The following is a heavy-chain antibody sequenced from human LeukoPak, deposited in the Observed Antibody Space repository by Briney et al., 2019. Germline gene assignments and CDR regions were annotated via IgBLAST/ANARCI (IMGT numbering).Heavy chain of an antibody. V-gene: IGHV3-23*01. Sequence: GGSLRLSCAASGLTFSSYAMSWVRQAPGKGLEWVSVISDSGGSTYYADSVKGRFTISRDNSKNTLYLQMNSLRAEDTAVYYCAKDANYYDSSGYHYWGQGTLVTVSS. CDR3: AKDANYYDSSGYHY. J-gene: IGHJ4*02. CDR2: ISDSGGST. D-gene: IGHD3-22*01. CDR1: GLTFSSYA.